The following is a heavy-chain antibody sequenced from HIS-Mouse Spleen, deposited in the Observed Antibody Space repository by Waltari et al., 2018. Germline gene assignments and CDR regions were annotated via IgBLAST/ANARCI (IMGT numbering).Heavy chain of an antibody. D-gene: IGHD3-10*01. J-gene: IGHJ1*01. Sequence: QVQLVQSGAEVKKPGASVKVPCKASGYTFTRYGITWFLPAPGQGLEWMGWISAYNGNTNYAQKLQGRVTMTTDTSTSTAYMELRSLRSDDTAVYYCARLNYGSGSYHFQHWGQGTLVTVSS. V-gene: IGHV1-18*01. CDR2: ISAYNGNT. CDR3: ARLNYGSGSYHFQH. CDR1: GYTFTRYG.